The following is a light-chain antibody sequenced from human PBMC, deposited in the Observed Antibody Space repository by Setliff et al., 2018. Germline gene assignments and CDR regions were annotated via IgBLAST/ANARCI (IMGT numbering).Light chain of an antibody. Sequence: QSALTQPPSASGSPGQSVTIPCTGTSSDIGGYKYVSWYQQHPGKAPKLMIYEVNKRPSGVPDRFSGSKSGNTASLTVSGLQAEDEADYYCSSNIGSNNFDVFGTGTKVTV. CDR1: SSDIGGYKY. CDR3: SSNIGSNNFDV. CDR2: EVN. J-gene: IGLJ1*01. V-gene: IGLV2-8*01.